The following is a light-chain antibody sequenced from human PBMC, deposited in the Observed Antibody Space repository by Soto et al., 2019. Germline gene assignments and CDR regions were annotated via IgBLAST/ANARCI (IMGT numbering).Light chain of an antibody. J-gene: IGLJ1*01. Sequence: QSALTQPPSASGSPGQSVTISCTGASSDIGAYNYVSWFQQHPGKAPKLSIYEVTKRPSGVPDRFSGSKSGNTASLTVSGLQAEDEADYYCSAYAGSNYVFGTGTKRTVL. CDR1: SSDIGAYNY. CDR2: EVT. V-gene: IGLV2-8*01. CDR3: SAYAGSNYV.